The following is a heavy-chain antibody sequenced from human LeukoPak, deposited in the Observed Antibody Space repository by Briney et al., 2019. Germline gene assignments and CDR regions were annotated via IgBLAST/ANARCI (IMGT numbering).Heavy chain of an antibody. Sequence: SETLSLTCTVSGGSISSNYWNWIRQPPGKGLEWIGYIYYSGSTNYNPSLKSRVTISVDTSKSKFSLRLTSVTAADTAAYYCASGSAVAAAGDYWGQGTLVTVSS. V-gene: IGHV4-59*01. CDR1: GGSISSNY. CDR2: IYYSGST. CDR3: ASGSAVAAAGDY. D-gene: IGHD6-13*01. J-gene: IGHJ4*02.